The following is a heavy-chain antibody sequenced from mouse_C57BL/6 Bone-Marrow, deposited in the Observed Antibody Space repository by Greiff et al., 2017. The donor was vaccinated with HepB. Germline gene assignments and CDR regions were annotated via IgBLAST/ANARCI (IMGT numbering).Heavy chain of an antibody. D-gene: IGHD2-4*01. Sequence: QVQLQQPWAELVKPGASVKLSCKASGYTFTSYWMHWVKQRPGQGLEWIGMIHPNSGSTNYNEKFKSKATLTVDKSSSTAYMQLSSLTSEDSAVYYCTRRGIYDYALYYWGQGTTLTVSS. CDR2: IHPNSGST. V-gene: IGHV1-64*01. CDR3: TRRGIYDYALYY. J-gene: IGHJ2*01. CDR1: GYTFTSYW.